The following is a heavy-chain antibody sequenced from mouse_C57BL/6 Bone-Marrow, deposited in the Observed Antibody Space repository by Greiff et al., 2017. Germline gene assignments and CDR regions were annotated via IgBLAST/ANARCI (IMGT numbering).Heavy chain of an antibody. D-gene: IGHD2-3*01. J-gene: IGHJ3*01. CDR3: ARGGYYHVAWLAY. Sequence: VQLQQPGAELVKPGASVKLSCKASGYTFTSYWMHWVKQRPGQGLEWIGMIHPNSGSTNYNEKFKSKATLTVDKSSSTAYMQLSSLTYEDSAVYYCARGGYYHVAWLAYWGQGTLVTVSA. CDR1: GYTFTSYW. CDR2: IHPNSGST. V-gene: IGHV1-64*01.